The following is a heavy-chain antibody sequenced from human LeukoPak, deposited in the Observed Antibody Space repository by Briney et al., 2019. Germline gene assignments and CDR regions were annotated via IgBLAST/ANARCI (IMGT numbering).Heavy chain of an antibody. J-gene: IGHJ4*02. CDR3: AREGYYGSGSYRQQFDY. Sequence: PSETLSLTCTVSGGSISSYYWSWIRQPAGKGLEWIGRIYTSGSTNYNPSLKSRVTMSVDTSKNQFSLKLSSVTAADTAVYYCAREGYYGSGSYRQQFDYWGQGTLVTVSS. CDR1: GGSISSYY. D-gene: IGHD3-10*01. CDR2: IYTSGST. V-gene: IGHV4-4*07.